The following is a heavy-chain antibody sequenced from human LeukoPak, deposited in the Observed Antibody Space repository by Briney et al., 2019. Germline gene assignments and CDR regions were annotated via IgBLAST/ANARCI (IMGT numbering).Heavy chain of an antibody. D-gene: IGHD3-22*01. CDR2: ISSSGSTI. V-gene: IGHV3-11*04. CDR1: GFTFSDYY. J-gene: IGHJ4*02. Sequence: GGSLRLSCAASGFTFSDYYMSWIRQAPGKGLEWVSYISSSGSTIYYADSVKGRFTISRDNAKNSLYLQMNSPRAEDTAVYYCARANVKYYDSSGYYYRYWGQGTLVTVSS. CDR3: ARANVKYYDSSGYYYRY.